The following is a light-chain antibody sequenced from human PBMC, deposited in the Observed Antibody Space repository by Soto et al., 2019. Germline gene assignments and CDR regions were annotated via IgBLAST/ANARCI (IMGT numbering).Light chain of an antibody. V-gene: IGKV1-6*01. J-gene: IGKJ1*01. CDR1: QAIRDD. CDR2: AAS. CDR3: LQDYNYPRT. Sequence: IQMTQSPSSLSASVGDRVTITCRASQAIRDDLAWYQPKPGKAPNLLIYAASNLQGGVPSRFSGSGSGTDFTLTISSLQPEDFATYYCLQDYNYPRTFGQGTKVDI.